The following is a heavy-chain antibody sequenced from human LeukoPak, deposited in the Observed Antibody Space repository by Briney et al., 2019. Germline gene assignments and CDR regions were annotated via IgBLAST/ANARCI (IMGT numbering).Heavy chain of an antibody. CDR3: TTIGLTMIATCDY. Sequence: SGGSLRLSCAASGFSFSNVWMIWVRQAPGKGLEWVGRIKSKGDGGTIDYAAPVKGRFTISRDDSKNTLYLEVNSLTTEDTAVYYCTTIGLTMIATCDYWGQGTLVTVSS. J-gene: IGHJ4*02. V-gene: IGHV3-15*01. D-gene: IGHD3-22*01. CDR2: IKSKGDGGTI. CDR1: GFSFSNVW.